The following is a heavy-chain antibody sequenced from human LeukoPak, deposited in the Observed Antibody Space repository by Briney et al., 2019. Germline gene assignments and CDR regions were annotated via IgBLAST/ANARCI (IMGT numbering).Heavy chain of an antibody. CDR3: ATERRNYYDSSGYGMGDWFDP. J-gene: IGHJ5*02. Sequence: GGSLRLSCAASGLTFSSYWMSWVRQAPGKGLEWVANIKQDGSEKCYVDSVKGRFTISRDNAKNSLYLQMNSLRAEDTAVYYCATERRNYYDSSGYGMGDWFDPWGQGTLVTVSS. D-gene: IGHD3-22*01. CDR2: IKQDGSEK. CDR1: GLTFSSYW. V-gene: IGHV3-7*01.